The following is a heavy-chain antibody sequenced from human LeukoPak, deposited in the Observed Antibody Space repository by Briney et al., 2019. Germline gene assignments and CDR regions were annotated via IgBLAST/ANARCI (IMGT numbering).Heavy chain of an antibody. D-gene: IGHD2-21*02. Sequence: GGSLRLSCAASGFTFSSYSMNWVRQTPGKGLEWVANIKQDGSEKYYVDSVKGRFTISRDNAKNSLYLQMNSLRAEDTAVYYCATAYCGGDCWWGQGTLVTVSS. J-gene: IGHJ4*02. V-gene: IGHV3-7*01. CDR2: IKQDGSEK. CDR1: GFTFSSYS. CDR3: ATAYCGGDCW.